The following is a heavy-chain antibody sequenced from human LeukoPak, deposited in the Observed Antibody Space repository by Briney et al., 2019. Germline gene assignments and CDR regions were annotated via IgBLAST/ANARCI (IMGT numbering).Heavy chain of an antibody. Sequence: SETLSLTCNVSGGSISSSSYYWGWIRQPPGKGLEWIGSIYYSGSTYYNPSLKSRVTISVDTSKNQFSLKLSSVTAADTAVYYCARQERRDIVVVPAPGLFDYWGQGTLVTVSS. D-gene: IGHD2-2*01. V-gene: IGHV4-39*01. CDR1: GGSISSSSYY. CDR3: ARQERRDIVVVPAPGLFDY. J-gene: IGHJ4*02. CDR2: IYYSGST.